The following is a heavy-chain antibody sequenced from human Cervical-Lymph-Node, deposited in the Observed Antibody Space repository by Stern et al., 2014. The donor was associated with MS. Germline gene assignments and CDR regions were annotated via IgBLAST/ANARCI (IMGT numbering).Heavy chain of an antibody. J-gene: IGHJ4*02. CDR1: GYTFTSYA. Sequence: QVQLVQSGSELKKPGASVKVSCKASGYTFTSYAMNWVRQVPGQGLEWMGWINTNTGNPTYAHGFTGRFIFSLANSVRPAYLQISSLKAEDTAVYYCSSGVYSSSYSVPWGQGTLVTVSS. D-gene: IGHD6-6*01. CDR2: INTNTGNP. CDR3: SSGVYSSSYSVP. V-gene: IGHV7-4-1*02.